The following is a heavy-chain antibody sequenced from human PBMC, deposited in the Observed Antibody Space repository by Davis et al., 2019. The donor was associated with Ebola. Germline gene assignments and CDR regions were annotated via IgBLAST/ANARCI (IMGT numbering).Heavy chain of an antibody. CDR2: IRSKANSYAT. V-gene: IGHV3-73*01. CDR3: TRRCSSTSCYDAFDI. CDR1: GFTFSGSA. D-gene: IGHD2-2*01. J-gene: IGHJ3*02. Sequence: PGGSLRLSCAASGFTFSGSAMHWVRQASGKGLEWVGRIRSKANSYATAYAASVKGRFTISRDDSKNTAYLQMNSLKTEDTAVYYCTRRCSSTSCYDAFDIWGQGTMVTVSS.